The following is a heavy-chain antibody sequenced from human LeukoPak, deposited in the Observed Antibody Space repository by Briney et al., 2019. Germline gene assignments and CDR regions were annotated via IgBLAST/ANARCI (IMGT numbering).Heavy chain of an antibody. D-gene: IGHD3-16*01. Sequence: GRSLRLSCAASGFTFSSYGMHWVRQAPGKGLEWVAVIWYDGSNKYYADSVKGRFTISRDNSKNTLYLQMNSLRAEDTAVYYCARWVITPYYGMDVWGQGTTVTVSS. CDR2: IWYDGSNK. CDR1: GFTFSSYG. CDR3: ARWVITPYYGMDV. J-gene: IGHJ6*02. V-gene: IGHV3-33*01.